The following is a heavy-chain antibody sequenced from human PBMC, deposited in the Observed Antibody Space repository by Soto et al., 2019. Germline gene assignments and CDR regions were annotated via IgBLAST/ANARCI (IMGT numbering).Heavy chain of an antibody. CDR2: IYYSGST. CDR1: GGSISSGDYY. V-gene: IGHV4-30-4*01. D-gene: IGHD3-3*01. J-gene: IGHJ5*02. Sequence: SETLSLTCTVSGGSISSGDYYWSWIRQPPGKGLEWIGYIYYSGSTYYNPSLKSRVTISVDTSKNQFSLKLSSVTAADTAVYYCARDLGLPDFWSGYYTGGWFDPWGQGTLVTGLL. CDR3: ARDLGLPDFWSGYYTGGWFDP.